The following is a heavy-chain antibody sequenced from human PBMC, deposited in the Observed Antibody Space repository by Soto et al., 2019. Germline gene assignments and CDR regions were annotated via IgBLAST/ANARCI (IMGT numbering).Heavy chain of an antibody. CDR2: INHSGST. J-gene: IGHJ4*02. Sequence: SETLSLTCAVYGGSFSGYYWSWIRQPPGKGLEWIGEINHSGSTNYNPSLKSRVTISVDTSKNQFSLKLSSVTAADTAVYYCARGQEGTAMDLDYWGQGTLVTVSS. CDR1: GGSFSGYY. D-gene: IGHD5-18*01. CDR3: ARGQEGTAMDLDY. V-gene: IGHV4-34*01.